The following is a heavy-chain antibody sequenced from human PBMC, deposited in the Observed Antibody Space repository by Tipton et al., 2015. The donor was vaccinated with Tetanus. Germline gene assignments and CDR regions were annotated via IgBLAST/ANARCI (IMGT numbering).Heavy chain of an antibody. CDR1: GGSISSSNW. V-gene: IGHV4-4*02. CDR2: IYHSGST. D-gene: IGHD4-17*01. J-gene: IGHJ4*02. CDR3: ARAYGDYGIIDY. Sequence: TLSLTCAVSGGSISSSNWWSWVRQPPGKGLEWIGEIYHSGSTNYNPSLKSRVTISVDKSKNQFSLKLGSVTAADTAVYYCARAYGDYGIIDYWGQGTLVTVSS.